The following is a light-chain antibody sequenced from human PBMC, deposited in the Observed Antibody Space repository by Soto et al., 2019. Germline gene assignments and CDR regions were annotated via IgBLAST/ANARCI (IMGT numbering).Light chain of an antibody. CDR3: QQYDCSPYT. CDR2: GAS. V-gene: IGKV3-20*01. J-gene: IGKJ2*01. Sequence: EIALTQSPGTLSLSPGERVTLSCRASQSVSSSYLAWYQQKPGQAPRLLIYGASSRATGIPDRFSASGSGTDFTLSISRLEPEDFAVYYCQQYDCSPYTFGHGTKLEIK. CDR1: QSVSSSY.